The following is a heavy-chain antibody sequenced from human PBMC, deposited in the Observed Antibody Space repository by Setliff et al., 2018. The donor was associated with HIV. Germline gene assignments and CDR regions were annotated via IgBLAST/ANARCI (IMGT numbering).Heavy chain of an antibody. CDR3: ARGQFHRLHRPYSGSGSLGIQYFDY. Sequence: SETLSLTCTVYGGSFNGYSWTWIRQPPGKGLEWIGGINPSGSTNYNPSLKSRVTISLDTSTSLFSLRLNSVTATDTALYYCARGQFHRLHRPYSGSGSLGIQYFDYWGQGTLVTVSS. CDR2: INPSGST. V-gene: IGHV4-34*01. CDR1: GGSFNGYS. D-gene: IGHD3-10*01. J-gene: IGHJ4*02.